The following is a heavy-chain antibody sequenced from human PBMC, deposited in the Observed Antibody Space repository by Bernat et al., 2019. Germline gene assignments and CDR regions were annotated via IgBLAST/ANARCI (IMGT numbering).Heavy chain of an antibody. J-gene: IGHJ2*01. V-gene: IGHV4-4*02. CDR3: ARNYCSGGSCHWFFDL. CDR1: GDSIGSSDW. CDR2: IYHSGST. D-gene: IGHD2-15*01. Sequence: QVQLEESGPGLVKPSGTLSLTCAVSGDSIGSSDWWSWVRQPPGKGLQWIGEIYHSGSTNYMPSLQSRVTISIDKSKNQLSLKVTSVTAADTAVYYCARNYCSGGSCHWFFDLWGRGTLVTVSS.